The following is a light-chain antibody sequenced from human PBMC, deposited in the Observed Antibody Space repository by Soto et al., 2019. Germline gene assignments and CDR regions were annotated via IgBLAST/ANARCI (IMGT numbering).Light chain of an antibody. V-gene: IGKV3-20*01. CDR3: QQYGSSIT. CDR2: GAS. CDR1: QTVSSSS. J-gene: IGKJ5*01. Sequence: EIVMTQSPGTLSLSPGERATLSCRASQTVSSSSLAWYQQKPGQAPRLLIFGASTRAAGFPDRFSGSGSGTDFTLTINRLEPEDFAVYYCQQYGSSITFGQGTRLEIK.